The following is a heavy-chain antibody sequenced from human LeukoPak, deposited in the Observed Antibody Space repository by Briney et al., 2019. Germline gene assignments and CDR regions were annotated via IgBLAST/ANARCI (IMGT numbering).Heavy chain of an antibody. D-gene: IGHD1-26*01. CDR3: VRWRSGTYRFDC. CDR1: GFTFSDYY. J-gene: IGHJ4*02. CDR2: ISGSTSFT. V-gene: IGHV3-11*03. Sequence: GSLRLSCAASGFTFSDYYVSWVRQAPGKGLEWVSYISGSTSFTDYADSVKGRFTISRDNAKNSLSLQMNSLRAGDTAVYYCVRWRSGTYRFDCWGQGTLVTVSS.